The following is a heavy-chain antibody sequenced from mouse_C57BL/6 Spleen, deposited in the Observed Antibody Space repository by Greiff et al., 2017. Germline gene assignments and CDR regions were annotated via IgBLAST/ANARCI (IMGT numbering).Heavy chain of an antibody. D-gene: IGHD4-1*01. V-gene: IGHV1-80*01. CDR1: GHALCSHW. CDR2: IYPGDGDT. J-gene: IGHJ2*01. CDR3: GRLGFGY. Sequence: VQLVESWAEPVKPGASVKTFCKASGHALCSHWMNWVKPRPGKGLGWIGQIYPGDGDTNYDGKFKGKATLTADKYSSTGYMKLSSLASEDSAVYFCGRLGFGYWGKGTTLTVAS.